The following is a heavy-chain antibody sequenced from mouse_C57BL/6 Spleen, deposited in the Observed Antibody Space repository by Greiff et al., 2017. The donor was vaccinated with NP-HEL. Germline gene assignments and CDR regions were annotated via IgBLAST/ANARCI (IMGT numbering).Heavy chain of an antibody. Sequence: EVHLVESGGGLVKPGGSLKLSCAASGFTFSSYAMSWVRQTPEKRLEWVATISDGGSYTYYPDNVKGRFTISRDNAKNNLYLQMSHLKSEDTAMYYCAREGGYYGSSYNYAMDYWGQGTSVTVSS. CDR1: GFTFSSYA. J-gene: IGHJ4*01. CDR3: AREGGYYGSSYNYAMDY. V-gene: IGHV5-4*01. CDR2: ISDGGSYT. D-gene: IGHD1-1*01.